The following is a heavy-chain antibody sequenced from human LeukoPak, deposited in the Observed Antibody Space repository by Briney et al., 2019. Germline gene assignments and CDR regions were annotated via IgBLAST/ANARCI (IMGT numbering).Heavy chain of an antibody. D-gene: IGHD1-26*01. CDR2: ISYDGSNK. Sequence: GGSLRLSCAASGFTFSAYAMHWVRQAPGKGLEWVAVISYDGSNKYYADSVKGRFTISGDKSKDTLYLQMNSLRPEDTAVYYCARGPGPIAGAKNPFDFWGQGTMVTVSS. CDR1: GFTFSAYA. V-gene: IGHV3-30*01. CDR3: ARGPGPIAGAKNPFDF. J-gene: IGHJ3*01.